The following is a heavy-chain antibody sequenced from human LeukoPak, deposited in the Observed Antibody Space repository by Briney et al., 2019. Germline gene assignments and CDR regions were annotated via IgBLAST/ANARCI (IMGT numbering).Heavy chain of an antibody. CDR1: GCSISSSSYY. CDR3: ARGITGYWGGYYYYTDV. Sequence: SETLSLTCTVSGCSISSSSYYWVWIRQPPGKGLEWIGSIYYSGSTYYNPSLKSRVTISVDTSKNQFSLKLSSVTAADTAVYYCARGITGYWGGYYYYTDVWGKGTTVTVSS. V-gene: IGHV4-39*07. CDR2: IYYSGST. D-gene: IGHD3-9*01. J-gene: IGHJ6*03.